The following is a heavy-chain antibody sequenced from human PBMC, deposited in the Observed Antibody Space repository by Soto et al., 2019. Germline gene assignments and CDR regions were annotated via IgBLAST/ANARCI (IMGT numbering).Heavy chain of an antibody. CDR1: GFTFSSYG. Sequence: GGSLRLSCAASGFTFSSYGMHWVRQAPGKGLEWVAVMSYDGSNKYYADSVKGRFTISRDNSKNTLYLQMNSLRAEDTAVYYCAKAASQLELRFYYYYGMDVWGQGTTVTVSS. J-gene: IGHJ6*02. D-gene: IGHD1-7*01. CDR2: MSYDGSNK. V-gene: IGHV3-30*18. CDR3: AKAASQLELRFYYYYGMDV.